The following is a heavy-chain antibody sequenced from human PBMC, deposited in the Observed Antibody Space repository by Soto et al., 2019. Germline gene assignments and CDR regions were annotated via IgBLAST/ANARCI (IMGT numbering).Heavy chain of an antibody. CDR2: IIPIFGTA. Sequence: ASVKVSCKASGGTFSSYAISWVRQAPGQGLEWMGGIIPIFGTANYAQKFQGRVTITADESTSTAYMELSSPRSEDTAVYYCARVPLGCGGERCYYFDYWGQGTLVTVSS. J-gene: IGHJ4*02. D-gene: IGHD2-21*01. CDR1: GGTFSSYA. V-gene: IGHV1-69*13. CDR3: ARVPLGCGGERCYYFDY.